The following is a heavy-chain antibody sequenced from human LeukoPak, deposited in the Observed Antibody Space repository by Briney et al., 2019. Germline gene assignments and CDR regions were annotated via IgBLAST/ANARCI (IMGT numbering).Heavy chain of an antibody. V-gene: IGHV3-30*03. CDR1: GFTLGSYD. CDR3: TAMDSY. CDR2: ISYDGSNK. J-gene: IGHJ4*02. D-gene: IGHD5-18*01. Sequence: GGSLRLSCAASGFTLGSYDMHWVRQAPGKGLEWVAVISYDGSNKYYADSVKGRFTISRDNSKNTLYLQMNSLRAEDTAVYYCTAMDSYWGQGTLVTVSS.